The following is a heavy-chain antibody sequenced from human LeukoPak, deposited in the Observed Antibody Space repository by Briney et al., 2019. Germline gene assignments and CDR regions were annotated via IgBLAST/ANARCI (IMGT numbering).Heavy chain of an antibody. J-gene: IGHJ6*03. Sequence: GGSLRLSCAASGFSFTSYGMHWVRQAPGKGPEWVAFIRYDGSNKYYADSVKGRFTISRDNSRNTLYLQMNSLRAEDTAVYYCANGGSGSYYPRDYYYYMDVWGKGTTVTVSS. D-gene: IGHD3-10*01. CDR2: IRYDGSNK. CDR1: GFSFTSYG. V-gene: IGHV3-30*02. CDR3: ANGGSGSYYPRDYYYYMDV.